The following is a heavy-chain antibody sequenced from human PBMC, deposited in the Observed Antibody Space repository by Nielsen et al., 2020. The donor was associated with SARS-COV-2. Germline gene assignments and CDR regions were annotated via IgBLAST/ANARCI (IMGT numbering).Heavy chain of an antibody. CDR3: ARVPGSSWYFDY. V-gene: IGHV3-7*01. CDR1: GFTCSSYW. CDR2: IKQDGSEK. J-gene: IGHJ4*02. Sequence: GESLKISCAASGFTCSSYWMSWVRQAPGKGLEWVANIKQDGSEKYYVDSVKGRFTISRDNAKNSLYLQMNSLRGEDTAVYYCARVPGSSWYFDYWGQGTLVTVSS. D-gene: IGHD6-13*01.